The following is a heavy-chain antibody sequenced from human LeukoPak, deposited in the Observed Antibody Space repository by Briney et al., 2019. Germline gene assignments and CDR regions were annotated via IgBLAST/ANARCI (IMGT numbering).Heavy chain of an antibody. D-gene: IGHD2-2*01. Sequence: ASVKVSCKASGGTFSSYAISWVRQAPGQGLEWMGRIIPIFGTANYAQKFQGRVTITTDESTSTAYMELSSLRAEDTAVYYCAFQRDAFDIWGQGTMVTVSS. CDR3: AFQRDAFDI. J-gene: IGHJ3*02. CDR1: GGTFSSYA. V-gene: IGHV1-69*05. CDR2: IIPIFGTA.